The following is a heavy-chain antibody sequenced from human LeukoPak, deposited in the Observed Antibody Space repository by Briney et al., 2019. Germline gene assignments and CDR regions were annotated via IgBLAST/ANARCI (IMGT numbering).Heavy chain of an antibody. J-gene: IGHJ3*02. D-gene: IGHD6-19*01. CDR1: GYSFTSYW. Sequence: GESLKISCKGSGYSFTSYWIGWVRQMPGKGLEWMGIIYPGDSDTRYSPSFQGQVTISVDKSITTAFLQWSSLKASDTAMYYCARQAYTSSFDAFDIWGQGTMVIVSS. CDR3: ARQAYTSSFDAFDI. V-gene: IGHV5-51*01. CDR2: IYPGDSDT.